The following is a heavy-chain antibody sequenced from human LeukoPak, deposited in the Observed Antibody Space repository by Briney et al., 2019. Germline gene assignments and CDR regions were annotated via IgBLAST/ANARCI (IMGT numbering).Heavy chain of an antibody. Sequence: SETLSLTCTVSGGSISSYYWSWIRQPPGKGLEWIGEINHSGSTNYNPSLKSRVTISVDTSKNQFSLKLSSVTAADTAVYYCARVGLSGSYYSYYAFDIWGQGTMVTVSS. CDR2: INHSGST. CDR3: ARVGLSGSYYSYYAFDI. CDR1: GGSISSYY. D-gene: IGHD1-26*01. J-gene: IGHJ3*02. V-gene: IGHV4-34*01.